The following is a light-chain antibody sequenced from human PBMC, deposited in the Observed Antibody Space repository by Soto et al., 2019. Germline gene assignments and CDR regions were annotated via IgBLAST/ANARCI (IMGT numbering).Light chain of an antibody. CDR3: SSYTSSSTQV. J-gene: IGLJ2*01. V-gene: IGLV2-14*01. CDR1: SSDVGGYNY. CDR2: DVS. Sequence: QSAPTRPASVSGSPGQSITISCTGTSSDVGGYNYVSWYQQHPGKAPKLMIYDVSNRPSGVSNRFSGSKSGNTASLTISGLQAEDEADYYCSSYTSSSTQVFGGGTKVTVL.